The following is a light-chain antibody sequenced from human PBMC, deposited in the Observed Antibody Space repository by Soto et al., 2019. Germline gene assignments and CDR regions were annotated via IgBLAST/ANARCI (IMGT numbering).Light chain of an antibody. Sequence: ASKSVRSNVAWSQQPTGKVHRLLLEDASNRDTCITAMFSGIGSGTDLTITIRSLETEDVAVYYCQQRSNWPWTFGQGTQLEIK. CDR1: KSVRSN. CDR2: DAS. J-gene: IGKJ1*01. V-gene: IGKV3-11*01. CDR3: QQRSNWPWT.